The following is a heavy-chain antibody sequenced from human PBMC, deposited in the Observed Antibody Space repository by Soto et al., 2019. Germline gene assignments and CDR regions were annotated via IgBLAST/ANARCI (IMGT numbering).Heavy chain of an antibody. CDR1: GFTFSSYE. J-gene: IGHJ6*02. V-gene: IGHV3-48*03. CDR2: ISSSGSTI. Sequence: LRLSCAASGFTFSSYEMNWVRQAPGKGLEWISYISSSGSTIYYADSVKGRFTISRDNAKNSLYLQMNSLRAEDTAVYYCAKIRVRRATADGMDVWGQGTTVTVSS. D-gene: IGHD2-21*02. CDR3: AKIRVRRATADGMDV.